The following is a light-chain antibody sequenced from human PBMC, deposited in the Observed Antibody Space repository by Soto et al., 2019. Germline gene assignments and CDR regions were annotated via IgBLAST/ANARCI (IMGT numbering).Light chain of an antibody. CDR3: QQRTNWPT. CDR1: QSVNTY. V-gene: IGKV3-11*01. Sequence: EIVLTQSPATLSLSPGERVNLSCRASQSVNTYLAWYQQKPGQAPRLLIYDATNRAVDIPARFSGGGSGTDFTLTISSLEPEDFAVYYCQQRTNWPTFGGGTKVEIK. J-gene: IGKJ4*01. CDR2: DAT.